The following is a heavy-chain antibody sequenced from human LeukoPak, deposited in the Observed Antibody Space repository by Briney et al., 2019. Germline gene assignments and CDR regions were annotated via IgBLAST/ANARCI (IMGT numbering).Heavy chain of an antibody. CDR1: GGSISSSSYY. V-gene: IGHV4-39*07. CDR2: IYYSGST. J-gene: IGHJ3*02. CDR3: ARAGANYYDSSGYYPFDAFDI. Sequence: SETLSLTCTVSGGSISSSSYYWGWIRQPPGKGLEWIGSIYYSGSTYYNPSLKSRVTISVDTSKNQFSLKLSSVTAADTAVYYCARAGANYYDSSGYYPFDAFDIWGQGTMVTVPS. D-gene: IGHD3-22*01.